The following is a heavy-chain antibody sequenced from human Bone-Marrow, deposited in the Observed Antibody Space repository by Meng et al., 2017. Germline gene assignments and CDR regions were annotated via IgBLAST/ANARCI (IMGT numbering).Heavy chain of an antibody. CDR2: IGGRSKSYAA. V-gene: IGHV3-73*02. CDR1: WVTFSDFG. J-gene: IGHJ3*02. CDR3: TIYVRGHI. D-gene: IGHD2/OR15-2a*01. Sequence: EGQLVEYGWCLGKAGGSLTISFAVSWVTFSDFGIHCVRQGSGIGLEWVGSIGGRSKSYAAAYAAPVRGRFTISRDDSRDPVYLQMNSLKTDDSAAYYCTIYVRGHIWGQGTMVTVSS.